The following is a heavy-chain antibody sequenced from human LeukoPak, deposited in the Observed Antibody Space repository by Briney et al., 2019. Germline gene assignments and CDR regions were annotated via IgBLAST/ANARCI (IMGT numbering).Heavy chain of an antibody. CDR2: INHSGST. CDR1: GGSFSGYY. CDR3: ARGGSNYDFWSGYQKRKYYYYYGMGV. J-gene: IGHJ6*02. V-gene: IGHV4-34*01. Sequence: SETLSLTCAVYGGSFSGYYWSWIRQPPGKGLEWIGEINHSGSTNYNPSLKSRVTISVDTSKNQFSLKLSSVTAADTAVYYCARGGSNYDFWSGYQKRKYYYYYGMGVWGQGTTVTVSS. D-gene: IGHD3-3*01.